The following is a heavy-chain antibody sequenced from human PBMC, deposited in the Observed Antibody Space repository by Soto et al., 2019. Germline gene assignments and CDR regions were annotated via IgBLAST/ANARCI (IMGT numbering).Heavy chain of an antibody. J-gene: IGHJ4*02. CDR1: GGSISSSSYY. Sequence: LSLTCTISGGSISSSSYYWGWIRQPPGKGLEWIGGIYNSGSTYYSPSLNSRVTISVDTSKNQFSLKLSSVTAADTAVYYCAKDSSGWNYYFDYWGQGTLVTVSS. D-gene: IGHD6-19*01. CDR2: IYNSGST. CDR3: AKDSSGWNYYFDY. V-gene: IGHV4-39*01.